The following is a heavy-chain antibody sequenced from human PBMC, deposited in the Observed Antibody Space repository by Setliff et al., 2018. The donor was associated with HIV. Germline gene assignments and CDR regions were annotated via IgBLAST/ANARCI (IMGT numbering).Heavy chain of an antibody. D-gene: IGHD3-22*01. CDR3: ARHGHFYDSSSSDAFDI. Sequence: PSETLSLTCTVSGGSINSYYWSWIRQPPGKGLEWLGYVSYSGSTNFNPSLESRLAMSVDMSKNHFSLKLRSVTAADTAVYYCARHGHFYDSSSSDAFDIWGHGTMVTVS. V-gene: IGHV4-59*08. J-gene: IGHJ3*02. CDR1: GGSINSYY. CDR2: VSYSGST.